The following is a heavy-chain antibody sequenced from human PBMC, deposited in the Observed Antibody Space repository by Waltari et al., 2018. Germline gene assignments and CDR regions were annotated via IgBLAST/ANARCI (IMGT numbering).Heavy chain of an antibody. V-gene: IGHV3-9*01. Sequence: EVQLVESGGGLVQPGRSLRLSCAASGFTFDDYAMHWVRQAPGKGLEWVSGISWNSGSIGYADSVKGRFTISRDNAKNSLYLQMNSLRAEDTALYYCAKDSSSSPYWYFDLWGRGTLVTVSS. CDR2: ISWNSGSI. D-gene: IGHD6-6*01. CDR1: GFTFDDYA. J-gene: IGHJ2*01. CDR3: AKDSSSSPYWYFDL.